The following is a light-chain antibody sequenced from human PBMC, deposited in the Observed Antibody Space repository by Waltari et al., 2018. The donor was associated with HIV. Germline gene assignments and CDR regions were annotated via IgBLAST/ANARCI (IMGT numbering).Light chain of an antibody. CDR2: EVS. J-gene: IGLJ2*01. Sequence: QSALTQPPSASGSPGQSVPLSCTGTSSDVGGYNYVSWYQQHPGKAPKLMIYEVSKRPSGVPDRFSGSKSGNTASLTVSGLQAEDEADYYCSSYAGSRGVFGGGTKLTVL. CDR3: SSYAGSRGV. CDR1: SSDVGGYNY. V-gene: IGLV2-8*01.